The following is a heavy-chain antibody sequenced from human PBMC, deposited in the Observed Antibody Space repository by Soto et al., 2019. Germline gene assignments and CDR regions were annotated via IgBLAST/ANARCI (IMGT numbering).Heavy chain of an antibody. CDR3: VRGDGGYFDH. Sequence: QVQLVQAGVEVKTPGASVKVSCKAMGYTFTNYGLSWVRQAPGEGLEWLGRISAYTGHTKYAHKVQDRVTLTTDTSATTAYLELRMLRADDTVVYYCVRGDGGYFDHWGQGTLVLVSS. CDR1: GYTFTNYG. CDR2: ISAYTGHT. J-gene: IGHJ4*02. D-gene: IGHD2-21*01. V-gene: IGHV1-18*01.